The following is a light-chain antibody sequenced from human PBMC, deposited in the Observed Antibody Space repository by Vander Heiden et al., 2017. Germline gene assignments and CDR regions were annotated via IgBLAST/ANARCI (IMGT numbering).Light chain of an antibody. J-gene: IGKJ1*01. Sequence: AIQMTQSPSYLSASVGDRVTITCRASQGIRNDLSWYQQEPGKAPKALIYCASSLHSGVPSKFSGSGSGTDFTLTISSLQPEDFATYYCLQDYNYPATFGQGTKVEIK. V-gene: IGKV1-6*01. CDR3: LQDYNYPAT. CDR1: QGIRND. CDR2: CAS.